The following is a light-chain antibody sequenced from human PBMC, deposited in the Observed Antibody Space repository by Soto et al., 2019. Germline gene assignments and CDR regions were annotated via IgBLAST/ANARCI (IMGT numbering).Light chain of an antibody. V-gene: IGKV3-11*01. CDR1: QTVNSR. CDR2: HTS. J-gene: IGKJ4*01. Sequence: IVLTQSPATLSSTPGERATLSCRASQTVNSRLAWYQHKPGQAPRLLIYHTSNRATGIPARFSGSGSGTDFTLTISSLEPEDFAVYYCQQRSSWPLFGGGTKVDI. CDR3: QQRSSWPL.